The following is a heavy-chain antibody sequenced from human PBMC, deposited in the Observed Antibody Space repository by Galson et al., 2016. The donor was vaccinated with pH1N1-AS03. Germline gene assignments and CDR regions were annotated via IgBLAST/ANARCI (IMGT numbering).Heavy chain of an antibody. D-gene: IGHD2-21*02. V-gene: IGHV3-15*01. CDR2: LKGTTDVGTT. CDR1: GFTFNNAW. J-gene: IGHJ4*02. Sequence: SLRLSCAASGFTFNNAWMIWVRQAPGKGLEWVGRLKGTTDVGTTDYAAPVKGRFIISRDGSKNTLYLQMNSLKTEDTAVYYCAADLSAVTAGGIDYWGRGTLVTVSS. CDR3: AADLSAVTAGGIDY.